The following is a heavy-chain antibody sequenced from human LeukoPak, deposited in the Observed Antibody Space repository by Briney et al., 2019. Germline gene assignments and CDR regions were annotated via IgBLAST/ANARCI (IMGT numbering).Heavy chain of an antibody. V-gene: IGHV5-51*01. CDR2: IYPGDSDT. J-gene: IGHJ4*02. D-gene: IGHD6-6*01. Sequence: GESLKISCKGSGYSFTSYWIGWGRQMPGKGLGGMGIIYPGDSDTRYSPSFQGQVTISADKSISTAYLQWSSLKASDTAMYYCARRRYSSSSVVFFDYWGQGTLVTVSS. CDR3: ARRRYSSSSVVFFDY. CDR1: GYSFTSYW.